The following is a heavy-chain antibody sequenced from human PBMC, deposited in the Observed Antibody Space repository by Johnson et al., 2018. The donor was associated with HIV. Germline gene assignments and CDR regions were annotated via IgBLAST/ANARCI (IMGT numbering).Heavy chain of an antibody. Sequence: VQLVESGGGLVQPGRSLRLSCTASGFTFGDYAMSWVRQAPGKGLEWVGRIKSKSDGGTTDYAAPVEGRCTISRDDSKNTLSLQMNSLKTEDTAVYYCAKDISDILTGGRDAFDIWGQGTMVTVSS. CDR3: AKDISDILTGGRDAFDI. D-gene: IGHD3-9*01. CDR1: GFTFGDYA. V-gene: IGHV3-15*01. CDR2: IKSKSDGGTT. J-gene: IGHJ3*02.